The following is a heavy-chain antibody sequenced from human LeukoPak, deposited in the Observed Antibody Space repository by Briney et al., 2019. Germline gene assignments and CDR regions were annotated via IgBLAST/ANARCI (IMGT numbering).Heavy chain of an antibody. CDR3: AKGSFYGDYRNWFDP. J-gene: IGHJ5*02. CDR1: GFPFSGYS. CDR2: IFYDGSEQ. V-gene: IGHV3-30*04. D-gene: IGHD4-17*01. Sequence: GRSLRLSCAASGFPFSGYSLHWVRQAPGKGLESVAVIFYDGSEQYFADSVKGRFIISRDNSKNTLYLQMNSLRAEDTAVYYCAKGSFYGDYRNWFDPWGQGTLVTVSS.